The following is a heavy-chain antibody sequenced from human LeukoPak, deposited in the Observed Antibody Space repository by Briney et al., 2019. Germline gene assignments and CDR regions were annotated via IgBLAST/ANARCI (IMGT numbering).Heavy chain of an antibody. CDR3: ATAYDSSGTPRY. Sequence: SETLSLTCAVSGGSISSGSYSWSWIRQPAGKGLEWIGRIYTSGSTNYNPSLKSRVTMSVDTSKNQFSLKLSSVTAADTAVYYCATAYDSSGTPRYWGQGTLVTVSS. V-gene: IGHV4-61*02. CDR1: GGSISSGSYS. CDR2: IYTSGST. J-gene: IGHJ4*02. D-gene: IGHD3-22*01.